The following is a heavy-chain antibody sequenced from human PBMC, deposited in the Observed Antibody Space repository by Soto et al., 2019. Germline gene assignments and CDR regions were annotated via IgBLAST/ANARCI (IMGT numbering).Heavy chain of an antibody. CDR1: GFTFSSYA. V-gene: IGHV3-64*01. Sequence: GGSLRLSCAASGFTFSSYAMHWVRQAPGKGLEYVSAISSNGGSTYYANSVKGRFTISRDNSKNTLYLQMGSLRAEDMAVYYYARDNRRYCSGGSCYSGMDVWGQGTTVTVSS. CDR2: ISSNGGST. D-gene: IGHD2-15*01. CDR3: ARDNRRYCSGGSCYSGMDV. J-gene: IGHJ6*02.